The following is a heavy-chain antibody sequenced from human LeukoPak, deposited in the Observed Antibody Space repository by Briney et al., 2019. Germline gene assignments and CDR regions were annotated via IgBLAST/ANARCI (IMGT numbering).Heavy chain of an antibody. CDR1: GFMFSPYW. V-gene: IGHV3-7*01. D-gene: IGHD2-21*01. Sequence: GGALRLSCADSGFMFSPYWMTWVRQAPGKGLEWVAHIKEDGGVMHFADSVKGRFTISRDNARNSLYLQMNSLRAEDTAVYYCSRDLSPNGDAISCNDAYDVWGQGTMVTVSS. CDR2: IKEDGGVM. J-gene: IGHJ3*01. CDR3: SRDLSPNGDAISCNDAYDV.